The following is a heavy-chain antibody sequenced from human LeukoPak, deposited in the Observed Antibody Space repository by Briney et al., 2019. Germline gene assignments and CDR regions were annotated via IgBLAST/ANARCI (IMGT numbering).Heavy chain of an antibody. CDR2: IYDIGST. J-gene: IGHJ3*02. V-gene: IGHV4-4*02. CDR1: GVSMRSYNW. D-gene: IGHD6-19*01. Sequence: SETLSLTCAVSGVSMRSYNWWSWVRQPPGKGLEWLGEIYDIGSTNYNPSLKSRVTSSVDKSKNQLSLMLDSVTAADTAVYYCARPVAGTVDAFDIWGQGTMVTVSS. CDR3: ARPVAGTVDAFDI.